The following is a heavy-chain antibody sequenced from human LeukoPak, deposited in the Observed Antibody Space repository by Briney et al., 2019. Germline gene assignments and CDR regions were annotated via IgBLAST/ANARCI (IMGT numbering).Heavy chain of an antibody. D-gene: IGHD3-22*01. Sequence: SGPTLVKPTQTLTLTCTFSGFSLSTSGVAVGWIRQPPGKGLVRIGYIYYTGSTNYNPSPKSRVTISVDTSKKQFSLKLSSVTAADTAVYYCARDLYGGSDSSGYFYPFDYWGQGTLVTVSS. CDR1: GFSLSTSGVA. J-gene: IGHJ4*02. V-gene: IGHV4-61*08. CDR2: IYYTGST. CDR3: ARDLYGGSDSSGYFYPFDY.